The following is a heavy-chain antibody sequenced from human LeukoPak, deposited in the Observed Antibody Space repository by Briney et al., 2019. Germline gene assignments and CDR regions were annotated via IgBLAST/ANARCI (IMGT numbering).Heavy chain of an antibody. CDR1: GFSLSNYA. V-gene: IGHV3-23*01. J-gene: IGHJ4*02. CDR3: AKGAYDYVEIGYFDH. CDR2: IIASSGST. Sequence: HPGGSLRLSCAASGFSLSNYAMSWVRQAPGKGLEWVSLIIASSGSTVYADSVKGRFTISRDNSKNTLYLQMNSLRAEDTAVYYCAKGAYDYVEIGYFDHWGQGTLVTVSS. D-gene: IGHD5-12*01.